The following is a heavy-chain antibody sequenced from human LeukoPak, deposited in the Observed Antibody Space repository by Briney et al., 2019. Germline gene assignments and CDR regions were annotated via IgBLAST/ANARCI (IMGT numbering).Heavy chain of an antibody. V-gene: IGHV3-48*03. D-gene: IGHD4-17*01. CDR3: AHWGYGHYYYYYMDV. CDR1: GFTFSSYE. Sequence: GGSLRLSCAASGFTFSSYEMNWVRQAPGKGLEWVSYISSSGSTIYYADSVKGRFTISRDNSKNTLYLQMNSLRAEDTAVYYCAHWGYGHYYYYYMDVWGKGTTVTVSS. J-gene: IGHJ6*03. CDR2: ISSSGSTI.